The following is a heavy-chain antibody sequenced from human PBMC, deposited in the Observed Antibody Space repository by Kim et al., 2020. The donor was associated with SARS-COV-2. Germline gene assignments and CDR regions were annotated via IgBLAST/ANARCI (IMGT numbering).Heavy chain of an antibody. CDR3: AKTTQFDISYFYYGIDV. Sequence: ASVKVSCKTTGYNFTAYGISWVRRAPGQGLEWMGWINGHDENRRHAQKFQGRLILTTEKLTSTAYMELRGLRSDDTAVYYCAKTTQFDISYFYYGIDVCG. J-gene: IGHJ6*01. V-gene: IGHV1-18*01. D-gene: IGHD3-9*01. CDR1: GYNFTAYG. CDR2: INGHDENR.